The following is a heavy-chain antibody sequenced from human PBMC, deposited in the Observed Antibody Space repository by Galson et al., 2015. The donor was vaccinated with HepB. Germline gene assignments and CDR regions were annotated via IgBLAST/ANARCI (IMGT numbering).Heavy chain of an antibody. CDR3: ARGYYYGSGSYYTFDAFDI. V-gene: IGHV3-13*05. CDR1: GFTFSSYD. CDR2: IGTAGDP. J-gene: IGHJ3*02. D-gene: IGHD3-10*01. Sequence: SLRLSCAASGFTFSSYDMHWVRQATGKGLEWVSAIGTAGDPYYPGSVKGRFTISRENAKNSLYLQMNSLRAGDTAVYYCARGYYYGSGSYYTFDAFDIWGQGTMVTVSS.